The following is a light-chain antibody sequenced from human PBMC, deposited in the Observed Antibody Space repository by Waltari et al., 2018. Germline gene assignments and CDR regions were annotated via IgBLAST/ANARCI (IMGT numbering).Light chain of an antibody. J-gene: IGLJ2*01. CDR2: DVS. V-gene: IGLV2-14*03. CDR1: SSDVGAYNY. Sequence: QSALTQPASVSGSPGQSITIPCPGTSSDVGAYNYVSWYQQHPGKAPKLMIYDVSNRPSGVSNRFSGSKSGNTASLTISGLQAEDEADYYCSSYTSSSAVVFGGGTKLTVL. CDR3: SSYTSSSAVV.